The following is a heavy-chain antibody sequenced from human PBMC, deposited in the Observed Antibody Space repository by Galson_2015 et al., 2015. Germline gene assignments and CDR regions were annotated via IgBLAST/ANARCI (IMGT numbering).Heavy chain of an antibody. V-gene: IGHV3-7*01. J-gene: IGHJ6*02. D-gene: IGHD6-19*01. Sequence: SLRLSCAASGFTFSSYWMSWVRQAPGKGLEWVANIKQDGSEKYYVDSVKGRFTISRDNAKNSLYLQMNSLRAEDTAVYYCARDDPQGLPYYYYGMDVWGQGTTVTVSS. CDR1: GFTFSSYW. CDR3: ARDDPQGLPYYYYGMDV. CDR2: IKQDGSEK.